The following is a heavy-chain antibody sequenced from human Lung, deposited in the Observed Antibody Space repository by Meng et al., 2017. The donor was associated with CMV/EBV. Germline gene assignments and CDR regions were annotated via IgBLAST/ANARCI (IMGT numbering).Heavy chain of an antibody. CDR3: ARGLAVAGTSHFDY. Sequence: SXXVSXKASGYTFTGYYMHWVRQAPGQGLEWMGWINPNSGGTNYAQKFQGRVTMTRDMSISTAYMELSRLRSDDTAVYYCARGLAVAGTSHFDYWGHGTLVTVSS. D-gene: IGHD6-19*01. CDR1: GYTFTGYY. CDR2: INPNSGGT. J-gene: IGHJ4*01. V-gene: IGHV1-2*02.